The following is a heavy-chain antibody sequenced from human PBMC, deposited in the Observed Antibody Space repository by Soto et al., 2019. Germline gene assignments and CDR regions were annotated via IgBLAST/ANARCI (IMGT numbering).Heavy chain of an antibody. CDR3: AREDDAFDI. J-gene: IGHJ3*02. CDR1: GFIFSSYA. Sequence: QVQLVESGGGVVQPGRSLRLSCAASGFIFSSYAIHWVRQAPGKGLEWVAVISYDGTNKYYADSVKGRFTISRDNSMNTLYLQMNSLRPEDTAVYYCAREDDAFDIWGQGTMVTVSS. V-gene: IGHV3-30-3*01. CDR2: ISYDGTNK.